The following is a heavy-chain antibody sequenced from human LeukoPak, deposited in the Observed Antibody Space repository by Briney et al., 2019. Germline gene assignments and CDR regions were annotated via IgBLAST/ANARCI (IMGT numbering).Heavy chain of an antibody. D-gene: IGHD1-1*01. CDR1: GFTFSSYS. V-gene: IGHV3-21*01. Sequence: GGSLRLSCAASGFTFSSYSMNWIRQAPGKGLEWVSSISNSGSYIYYVDSVKGRFTISRDNAKNTLYLQLNSLRVEDTAVYYCKSGGAAPGSFDYWGQGTLVTVSP. J-gene: IGHJ4*02. CDR3: KSGGAAPGSFDY. CDR2: ISNSGSYI.